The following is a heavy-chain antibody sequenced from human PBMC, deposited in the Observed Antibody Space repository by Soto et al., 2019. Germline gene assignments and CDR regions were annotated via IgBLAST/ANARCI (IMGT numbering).Heavy chain of an antibody. CDR3: ARFYGDYVADY. CDR1: GGSISSYC. J-gene: IGHJ4*02. V-gene: IGHV4-59*01. CDR2: IYYSGST. D-gene: IGHD4-17*01. Sequence: PLEILSLTCTVSGGSISSYCWSWIRQPPGKGLEWIGYIYYSGSTNYNPSLKSRVTISVDTSKNQFSLKLSSVTAADTAVYYCARFYGDYVADYWGQGTLVTVSS.